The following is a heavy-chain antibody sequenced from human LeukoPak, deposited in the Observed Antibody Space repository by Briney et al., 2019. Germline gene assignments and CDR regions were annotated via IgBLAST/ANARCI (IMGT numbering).Heavy chain of an antibody. CDR3: GRQEVRGVPHLRH. J-gene: IGHJ1*01. V-gene: IGHV4-34*01. CDR2: INHSGST. Sequence: AESLSLTCAVHGGSFSGYYWRWIRQPPGKGLEWMGEINHSGSTKYNASLKSGVTISVDTSKNQFSLKLSSVTAADTAVYYCGRQEVRGVPHLRHWGQGTVVTVSS. D-gene: IGHD3-10*01. CDR1: GGSFSGYY.